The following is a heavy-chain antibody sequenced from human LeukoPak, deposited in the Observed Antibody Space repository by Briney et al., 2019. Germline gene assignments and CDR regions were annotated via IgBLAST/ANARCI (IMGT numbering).Heavy chain of an antibody. CDR1: GFTFSSYW. CDR3: AREVWFGELGDAFDI. V-gene: IGHV3-7*01. CDR2: IKQDGSEK. Sequence: RGGSLRLSCAASGFTFSSYWMSWVRHAPGKGLEWVANIKQDGSEKDYVDSVKGRFTISRDNAKNSLYLQMNSLRAEDTAVYYCAREVWFGELGDAFDIWGQGTMVTVSS. J-gene: IGHJ3*02. D-gene: IGHD3-10*01.